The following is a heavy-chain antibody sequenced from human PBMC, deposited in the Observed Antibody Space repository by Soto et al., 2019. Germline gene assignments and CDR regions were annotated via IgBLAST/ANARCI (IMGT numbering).Heavy chain of an antibody. Sequence: QVQLVQSGAEVKKPGASVKVSCKASGYTFSSYAISWVRQAPGQGLEWMGWISAYNGNTNYSQNFQGRVTMSTDTSSSRDYIDMRGLRSDHTAVYYRAREPRVYYDCSGYYWVYWGQGTLVTVSS. V-gene: IGHV1-18*01. CDR2: ISAYNGNT. CDR1: GYTFSSYA. J-gene: IGHJ4*02. D-gene: IGHD3-22*01. CDR3: AREPRVYYDCSGYYWVY.